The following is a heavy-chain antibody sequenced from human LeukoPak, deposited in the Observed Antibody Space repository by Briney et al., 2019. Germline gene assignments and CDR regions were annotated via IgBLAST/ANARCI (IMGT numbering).Heavy chain of an antibody. J-gene: IGHJ4*02. CDR1: GYTFTSYG. CDR3: ARNSRYYDYVWGSYRANTDFDY. V-gene: IGHV1-18*01. CDR2: ISAYNGNT. D-gene: IGHD3-16*02. Sequence: GASVKVSCKASGYTFTSYGISWVRQAPGQGLEWMGRISAYNGNTNYAQKLQGRVTMTTDTSTSTAYMELRSLRSDDTAVYYCARNSRYYDYVWGSYRANTDFDYWGQGTLVTVSS.